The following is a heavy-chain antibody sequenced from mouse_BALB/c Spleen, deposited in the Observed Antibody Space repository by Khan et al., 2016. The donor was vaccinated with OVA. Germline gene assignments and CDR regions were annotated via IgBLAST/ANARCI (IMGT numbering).Heavy chain of an antibody. CDR1: GYAFTDYL. CDR2: INPGSGDT. V-gene: IGHV1-54*01. D-gene: IGHD2-1*01. Sequence: QVQLQQSGAELVRPGTSVKVSCKASGYAFTDYLIEWLKQRPGQGLEWIGVINPGSGDTHYNEKFRGKATLTADKSSSTAYMQLSSLTSDDSAVYCFAMGGYGTLAYWGQGTPVTVSA. CDR3: AMGGYGTLAY. J-gene: IGHJ3*01.